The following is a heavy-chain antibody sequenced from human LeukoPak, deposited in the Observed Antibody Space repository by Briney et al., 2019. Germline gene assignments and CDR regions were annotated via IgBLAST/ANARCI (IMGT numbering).Heavy chain of an antibody. J-gene: IGHJ3*02. V-gene: IGHV4-61*02. CDR2: IYTSGST. CDR3: ARDRGSGSYPDAFDI. D-gene: IGHD1-26*01. Sequence: SETLSLTCTVSGGSISSGSYYWSWIRQPAGKGLEWIGRIYTSGSTNYNPSLKSRVTISVDTSKNQFSLRLSSVTAADTAVYYCARDRGSGSYPDAFDIWGQGTMVTVSS. CDR1: GGSISSGSYY.